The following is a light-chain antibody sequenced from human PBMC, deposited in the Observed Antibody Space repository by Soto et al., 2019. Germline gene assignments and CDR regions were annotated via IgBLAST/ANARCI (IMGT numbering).Light chain of an antibody. Sequence: SYELTQPLSVSVALGQTARITCGGNNIGSKNVHWYQQKPGQAPVLVIYRDNNRPSGIPERFSGSNSGNTATLTISRAQAGHEADYYCQLWGSSTEVFGGGTKLTVL. CDR2: RDN. CDR3: QLWGSSTEV. J-gene: IGLJ2*01. CDR1: NIGSKN. V-gene: IGLV3-9*01.